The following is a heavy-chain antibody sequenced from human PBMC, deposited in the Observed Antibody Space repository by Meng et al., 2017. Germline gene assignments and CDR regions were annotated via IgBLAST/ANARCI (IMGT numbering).Heavy chain of an antibody. J-gene: IGHJ4*02. CDR3: ARDNPHLY. CDR1: GFTFSSYS. Sequence: EVQLVESGAGLVKPGGSLRLSCEDSGFTFSSYSMNWVRQAPGKGLEWVSSISSSSSYIYYADSVKGRFTISRDNAKNSLYLQMNSLRAEDTAVYYCARDNPHLYWGQGTLVTVSS. V-gene: IGHV3-21*01. CDR2: ISSSSSYI.